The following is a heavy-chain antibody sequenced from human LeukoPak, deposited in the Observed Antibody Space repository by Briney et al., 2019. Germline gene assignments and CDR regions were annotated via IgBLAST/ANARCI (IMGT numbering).Heavy chain of an antibody. Sequence: SETLSLTCTVSGGSISSSSYYWGWIRQPPGKGLEWIGEINHSGSTNYNPSLKSRVTISVDTSKNQFSLKLSSVTAADTAVYYCARHSQGYWGQGTLVTVSS. J-gene: IGHJ4*02. CDR2: INHSGST. CDR1: GGSISSSSYY. V-gene: IGHV4-39*01. CDR3: ARHSQGY.